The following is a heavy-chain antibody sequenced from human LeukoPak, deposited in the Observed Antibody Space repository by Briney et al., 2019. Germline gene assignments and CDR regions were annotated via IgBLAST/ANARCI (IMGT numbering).Heavy chain of an antibody. CDR3: ARDPNWNAIPLYYFDY. V-gene: IGHV3-33*01. Sequence: GGSLRLSCAASAFTFSSFGMHWVRQAPGKGLEWVAVIWFDGSNKHYADSVKGRFTISRDNSNNTLYLQMNSLRAEDTAVYYCARDPNWNAIPLYYFDYWGQGTLVTVSS. CDR2: IWFDGSNK. CDR1: AFTFSSFG. J-gene: IGHJ4*02. D-gene: IGHD1-1*01.